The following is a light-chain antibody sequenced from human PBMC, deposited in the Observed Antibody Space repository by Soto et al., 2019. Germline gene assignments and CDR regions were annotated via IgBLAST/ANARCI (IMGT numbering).Light chain of an antibody. Sequence: DLVMTQSPLSLPVTPGEPASISCRSSQSLLHSNGYNYLDWYLQKPGQSPQLLIYLGSNRASGVPDRFSGSGSGTDFTLTISRVEPEDVGVYYCMQALQTPFTFGPGTKVDIK. CDR3: MQALQTPFT. CDR2: LGS. V-gene: IGKV2-28*01. J-gene: IGKJ3*01. CDR1: QSLLHSNGYNY.